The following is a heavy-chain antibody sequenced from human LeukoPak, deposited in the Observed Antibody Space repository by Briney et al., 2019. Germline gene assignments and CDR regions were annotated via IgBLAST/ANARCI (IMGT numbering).Heavy chain of an antibody. V-gene: IGHV4-39*01. CDR3: ARNSSSSSRSFDY. Sequence: SETLSLTCTVSGSSISSSSYYWGWIRQPPGKGLEWIGSIYYSGSTSYNPSLKSRVTISVDTSKKQLSLKLTSVTAADTAVYYCARNSSSSSRSFDYWGQGTLVTVSS. D-gene: IGHD6-6*01. J-gene: IGHJ4*02. CDR2: IYYSGST. CDR1: GSSISSSSYY.